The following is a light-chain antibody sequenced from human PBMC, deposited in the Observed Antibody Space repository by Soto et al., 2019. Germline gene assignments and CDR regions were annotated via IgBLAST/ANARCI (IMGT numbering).Light chain of an antibody. J-gene: IGKJ1*01. CDR2: GVS. V-gene: IGKV3-20*01. CDR1: QSVRSSY. Sequence: EIVLTQSPGTLSLSPGERATLSCRASQSVRSSYLAWYQQKLGQAPRLLIYGVSNRATGIPDRFSGSGSGXXXXXXXXXXXXEDXXXYYCQQYGTSPRTFGQGTKVEIK. CDR3: QQYGTSPRT.